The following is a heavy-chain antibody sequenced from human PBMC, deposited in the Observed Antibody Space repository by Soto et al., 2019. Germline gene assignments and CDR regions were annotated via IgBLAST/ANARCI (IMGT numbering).Heavy chain of an antibody. J-gene: IGHJ4*02. CDR1: GFTFSSYG. CDR2: ISYDGSNK. Sequence: PGGSLRLSCAASGFTFSSYGMHWVRQAPGKGLEWVAVISYDGSNKYYADSVKGRFTISRDNSKNTLYLQMNSLRAEDTAVYYCAKDLNPSITIFGVVSSPDYWGQGTLVTVSS. CDR3: AKDLNPSITIFGVVSSPDY. V-gene: IGHV3-30*18. D-gene: IGHD3-3*01.